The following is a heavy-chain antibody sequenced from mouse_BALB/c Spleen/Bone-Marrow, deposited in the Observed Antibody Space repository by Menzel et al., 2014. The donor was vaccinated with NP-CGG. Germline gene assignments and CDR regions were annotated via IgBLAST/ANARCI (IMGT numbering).Heavy chain of an antibody. CDR2: IDPANGNT. J-gene: IGHJ4*01. V-gene: IGHV14-3*02. Sequence: EVQLQESGAELVKPGASVKLSCTASGFNIKDTYMHWVKQRPEQGLEWIGRIDPANGNTKYDPKFQGKATITADTSSNTAYLQLSSLTSEDTAVYYCATLTTVVDAMDYWGQAASVDISS. CDR3: ATLTTVVDAMDY. CDR1: GFNIKDTY. D-gene: IGHD1-1*01.